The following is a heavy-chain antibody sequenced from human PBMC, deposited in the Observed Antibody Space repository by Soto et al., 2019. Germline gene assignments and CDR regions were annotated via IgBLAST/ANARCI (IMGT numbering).Heavy chain of an antibody. CDR2: IYSGGST. CDR1: GFTVSSNY. CDR3: ARELADSLVDY. V-gene: IGHV3-66*01. D-gene: IGHD6-25*01. Sequence: EVQLVESGGGLVQPGGSLRLSCAASGFTVSSNYMSWVRQAPGKGLEWVSVIYSGGSTYYADSVKGRFTISRDNSKNTLYLQMNSLRAEDTAVYYCARELADSLVDYWGQGTLVTVSS. J-gene: IGHJ4*02.